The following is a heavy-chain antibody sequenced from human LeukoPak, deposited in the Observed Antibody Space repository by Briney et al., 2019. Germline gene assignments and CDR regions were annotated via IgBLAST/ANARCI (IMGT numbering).Heavy chain of an antibody. V-gene: IGHV3-30*04. D-gene: IGHD3-3*01. CDR3: ARPYYDFWSGYLSPYYYYGMDV. CDR1: GFTFSSYA. J-gene: IGHJ6*02. Sequence: GGSLRLSCAAFGFTFSSYAMHWVRQAPGKGLEWVAVISYDGSNKYYADSVKGRFTISRDNSKNTLYLQMNSLRAEDTAVYYCARPYYDFWSGYLSPYYYYGMDVWGQGTTVTVSS. CDR2: ISYDGSNK.